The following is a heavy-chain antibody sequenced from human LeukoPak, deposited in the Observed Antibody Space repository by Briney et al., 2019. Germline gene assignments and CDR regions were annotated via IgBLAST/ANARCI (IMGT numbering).Heavy chain of an antibody. D-gene: IGHD3-10*01. J-gene: IGHJ5*02. CDR1: GFTFDDYT. Sequence: GGSLRLSCAASGFTFDDYTMHWVRHAPGKGLEWVSGISWNSGSIDYADSVKGRFTISRDNAKNSLYLQMNSLRAEDTALYYCAKVKLRAVGSGAYGFDPWGQGTLVTVSS. CDR2: ISWNSGSI. V-gene: IGHV3-9*01. CDR3: AKVKLRAVGSGAYGFDP.